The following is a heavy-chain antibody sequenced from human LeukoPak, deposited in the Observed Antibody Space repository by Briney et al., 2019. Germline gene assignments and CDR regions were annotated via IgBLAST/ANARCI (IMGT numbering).Heavy chain of an antibody. V-gene: IGHV5-51*01. Sequence: GESLKISCKGSGYSFTSYWIGWVRQMPGKGLEWMGIIYPGDSDTRYSPSFQGQVTISADKSISTAYLQWSSLKASDTAMYYCARWKSKGYCSSTSCYTDYWGQGTLVTVSS. J-gene: IGHJ4*02. CDR2: IYPGDSDT. CDR1: GYSFTSYW. CDR3: ARWKSKGYCSSTSCYTDY. D-gene: IGHD2-2*01.